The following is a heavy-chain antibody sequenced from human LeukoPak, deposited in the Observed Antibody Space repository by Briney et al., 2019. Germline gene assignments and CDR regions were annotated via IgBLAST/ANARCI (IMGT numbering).Heavy chain of an antibody. CDR2: INHSGST. D-gene: IGHD3-22*01. V-gene: IGHV4-34*01. CDR3: ARGQPWYYYDSSGYYYYY. Sequence: SETLSLTWAVYGGSFSGYYWSWIRQPPGKGLEWIGGINHSGSTNYNPSLKSRVTISVDTSKNQFSLKLSSVTAADTAVYYCARGQPWYYYDSSGYYYYYWGPGTLVTVSS. J-gene: IGHJ4*02. CDR1: GGSFSGYY.